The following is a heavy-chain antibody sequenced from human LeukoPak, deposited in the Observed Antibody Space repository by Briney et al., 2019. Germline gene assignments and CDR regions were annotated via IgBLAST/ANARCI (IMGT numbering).Heavy chain of an antibody. V-gene: IGHV1-2*06. CDR1: GYTFTGYY. Sequence: ASVKVSCKASGYTFTGYYMHWVRQAPGQGLEWMGRINPNSGGTNYAQKFQGRVTMTRDTSISTAYMELSRLRSDDTAVYYCARDGGAGWSAFDYWSQGTLVTVSS. CDR2: INPNSGGT. D-gene: IGHD6-19*01. J-gene: IGHJ4*02. CDR3: ARDGGAGWSAFDY.